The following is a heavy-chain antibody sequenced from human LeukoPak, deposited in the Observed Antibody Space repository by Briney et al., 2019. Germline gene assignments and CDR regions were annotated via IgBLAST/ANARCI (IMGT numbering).Heavy chain of an antibody. CDR2: IYYSGST. CDR3: ARGEYSSSWYPDAFDI. CDR1: GGSVSSGSYY. V-gene: IGHV4-61*01. J-gene: IGHJ3*02. Sequence: SETLSLTCTVSGGSVSSGSYYWSWIRQPPGKGLEWIGYIYYSGSTNYNPSLKSRVTISVDTSKNQFSLKLSSVTAADTAVYYCARGEYSSSWYPDAFDIWGQGTMVTVSS. D-gene: IGHD6-13*01.